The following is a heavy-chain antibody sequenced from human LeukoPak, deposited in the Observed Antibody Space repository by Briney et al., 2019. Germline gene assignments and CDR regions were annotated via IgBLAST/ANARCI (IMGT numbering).Heavy chain of an antibody. D-gene: IGHD6-13*01. CDR1: VGTFSGYY. V-gene: IGHV4-34*01. J-gene: IGHJ6*02. Sequence: SETMFLTCAVYVGTFSGYYCCWIRHPPWKGLEWIGEMNPSGSTNYNPSLKSRVTISVDTSKNQFSLKLSSVTAADTAVYYCARAGPIAAAGSLIGMDVWGQGTTVTVSS. CDR3: ARAGPIAAAGSLIGMDV. CDR2: MNPSGST.